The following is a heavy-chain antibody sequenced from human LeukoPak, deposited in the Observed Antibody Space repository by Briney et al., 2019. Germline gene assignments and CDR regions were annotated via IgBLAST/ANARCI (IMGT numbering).Heavy chain of an antibody. CDR2: INHSGST. V-gene: IGHV4-34*01. CDR3: ARVKPRVPYSSVPNNWFDP. J-gene: IGHJ5*02. D-gene: IGHD6-25*01. Sequence: PSETLSLTCAVYGGSFSGYYWSRIRQPPGKGLEWIGEINHSGSTNYNPSLKSRVTISVDTSKNQFSLKLSSVTAADTAVYYCARVKPRVPYSSVPNNWFDPWGQGTLVTVSS. CDR1: GGSFSGYY.